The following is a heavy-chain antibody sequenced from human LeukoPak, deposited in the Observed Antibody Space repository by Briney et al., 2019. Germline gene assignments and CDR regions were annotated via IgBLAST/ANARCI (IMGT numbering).Heavy chain of an antibody. D-gene: IGHD1-26*01. Sequence: GGSLRLSCAASGFTFSSYSMNWVRQAPGKGLEWVSSISSSSSYIYYADSVKGRFTISRDNAKNSLYLQMNSLRAEDTAVYYCARDGPPSGSYDYWGQGTLVTVSS. CDR3: ARDGPPSGSYDY. V-gene: IGHV3-21*01. CDR1: GFTFSSYS. J-gene: IGHJ4*02. CDR2: ISSSSSYI.